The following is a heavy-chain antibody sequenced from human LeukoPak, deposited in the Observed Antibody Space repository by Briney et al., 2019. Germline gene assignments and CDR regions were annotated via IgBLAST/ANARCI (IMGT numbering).Heavy chain of an antibody. J-gene: IGHJ3*02. V-gene: IGHV4-38-2*01. CDR2: IYHSGST. D-gene: IGHD3-22*01. Sequence: SETLSLTCAVSGYSISSGYYWGWIRQPPGKGLEWIGSIYHSGSTCYNPSLKSRVTISVATSKNRFSMMLSSVTAADTAVYYCARKIITMIVVADDAFDIWGQGTMVTVSS. CDR3: ARKIITMIVVADDAFDI. CDR1: GYSISSGYY.